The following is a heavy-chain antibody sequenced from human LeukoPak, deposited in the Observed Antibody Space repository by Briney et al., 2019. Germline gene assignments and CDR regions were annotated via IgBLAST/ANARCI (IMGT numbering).Heavy chain of an antibody. D-gene: IGHD5-12*01. CDR2: IYHSGST. CDR1: GGSISSSSYY. V-gene: IGHV4-39*07. Sequence: SETLSLTCTVSGGSISSSSYYWGWIRQPPGKGLEWIGSIYHSGSTYYNPSLKSRVTISVDTSKTQFSLKLSSVTAADTAVYYCARVEYSGYDPPGFDYWGQGTLVNVSS. J-gene: IGHJ4*02. CDR3: ARVEYSGYDPPGFDY.